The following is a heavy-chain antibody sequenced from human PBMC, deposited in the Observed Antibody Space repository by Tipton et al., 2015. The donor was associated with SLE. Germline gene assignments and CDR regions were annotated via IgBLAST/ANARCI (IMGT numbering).Heavy chain of an antibody. CDR2: INWNGGST. CDR3: AREQNYYDSSGYCDY. Sequence: SLRLSCAASGFTFDDYGMSWVRQAPGKGLEWVSGINWNGGSTGYADSVKGRFTISRDNAKNSLYLQMNSLRAEDTALYYCAREQNYYDSSGYCDYWGQGTLDTVSS. D-gene: IGHD3-22*01. V-gene: IGHV3-20*04. J-gene: IGHJ4*02. CDR1: GFTFDDYG.